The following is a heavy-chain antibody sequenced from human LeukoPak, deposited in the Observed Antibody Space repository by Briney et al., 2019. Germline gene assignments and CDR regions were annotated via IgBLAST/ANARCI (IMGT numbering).Heavy chain of an antibody. CDR2: IGSSTSYI. J-gene: IGHJ4*02. Sequence: GGSLRLPCAASGFTFSSYSMNWVRQAPGKGLEWVSSIGSSTSYIYYADSVKGRFTISRDNAKNSLYLQMNSLRAEDTAVYYCARDVSSGWPFYFDYWGQGNLVTVSS. D-gene: IGHD6-19*01. CDR3: ARDVSSGWPFYFDY. CDR1: GFTFSSYS. V-gene: IGHV3-21*01.